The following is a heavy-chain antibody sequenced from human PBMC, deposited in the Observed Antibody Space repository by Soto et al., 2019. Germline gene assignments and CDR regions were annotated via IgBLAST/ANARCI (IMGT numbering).Heavy chain of an antibody. CDR2: ISSSSGNI. Sequence: AGGSLRLSCVASGFTFSGYSMNWVRQAPGKGLEWVAFISSSSGNIYYADSVKGRFTISRDNAKNSVYLQMNSLRDEDTAVYYCAREATPVVTPWVFDYWGRGTLVTVSS. CDR1: GFTFSGYS. J-gene: IGHJ4*02. D-gene: IGHD2-21*02. V-gene: IGHV3-48*02. CDR3: AREATPVVTPWVFDY.